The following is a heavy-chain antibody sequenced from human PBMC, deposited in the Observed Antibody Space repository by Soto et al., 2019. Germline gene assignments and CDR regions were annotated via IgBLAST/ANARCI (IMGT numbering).Heavy chain of an antibody. V-gene: IGHV4-34*01. CDR1: GGSFSGYI. D-gene: IGHD1-26*01. J-gene: IGHJ4*02. Sequence: PSETLSLTCAVYGGSFSGYILTWIRQSPGKGLQWIGQINHSGSTYYNPSLKSRVTISLYTSSDQFSLELSSVTAADTAVYYCARGLFSESSYSGGWYYFDNWSQGSLVTVSS. CDR3: ARGLFSESSYSGGWYYFDN. CDR2: INHSGST.